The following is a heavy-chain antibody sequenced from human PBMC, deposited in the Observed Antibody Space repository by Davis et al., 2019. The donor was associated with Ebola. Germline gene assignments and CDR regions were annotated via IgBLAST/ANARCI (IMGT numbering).Heavy chain of an antibody. CDR1: GGSISSYY. CDR2: IYSGGST. Sequence: PSETLSLTCTVSGGSISSYYWSWVRQAPGKGLECVSIIYSGGSTFYADSVKGRFSISRDFSKNTLYLQMNSLRAEDTAVYYCARGVSDYDFWSGYHSDYWGQGTLVTVSS. V-gene: IGHV3-66*01. CDR3: ARGVSDYDFWSGYHSDY. D-gene: IGHD3-3*01. J-gene: IGHJ4*02.